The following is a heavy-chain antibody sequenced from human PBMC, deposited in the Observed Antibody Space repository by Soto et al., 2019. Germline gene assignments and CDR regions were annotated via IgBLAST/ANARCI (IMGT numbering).Heavy chain of an antibody. Sequence: SETLSLTCTVSGGSISSYYWSWIRQPPGKGLEWIGYIYYSGSTNYNPSLKSRVTISVDTSKNQFSLKLSSVTAADTAVYYCGRRVEDAFDIWGQGTMVTVSS. CDR1: GGSISSYY. CDR3: GRRVEDAFDI. CDR2: IYYSGST. V-gene: IGHV4-59*08. J-gene: IGHJ3*02.